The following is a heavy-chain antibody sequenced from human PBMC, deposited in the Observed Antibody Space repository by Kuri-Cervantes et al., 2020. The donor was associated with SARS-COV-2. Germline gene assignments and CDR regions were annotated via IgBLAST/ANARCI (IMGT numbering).Heavy chain of an antibody. D-gene: IGHD6-13*01. V-gene: IGHV3-30*04. Sequence: GGSLRLFCAASGFTFSSYAMHWVRQAPGKGLEWVAVISYDGSNKYYADYVKGRFTISRDNSKNTLYLQMNSLRAEDTAVYYCARDLGSSSWHIDYWGQGTLVTVSS. CDR2: ISYDGSNK. CDR1: GFTFSSYA. J-gene: IGHJ4*02. CDR3: ARDLGSSSWHIDY.